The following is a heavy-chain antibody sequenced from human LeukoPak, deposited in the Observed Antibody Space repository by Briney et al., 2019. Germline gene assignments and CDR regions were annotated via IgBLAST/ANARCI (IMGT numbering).Heavy chain of an antibody. J-gene: IGHJ4*02. CDR2: INPNSGGT. Sequence: ASVKVSCKASGYTFTGYYMHWVRQAPGQGLEWVGWINPNSGGTNYAQKFQGRVTMTRDTSISTAYMELSRLRSDDTAVYYCARRTGTTSEGDFDYWGQGTLVTVSS. CDR1: GYTFTGYY. V-gene: IGHV1-2*02. D-gene: IGHD1-7*01. CDR3: ARRTGTTSEGDFDY.